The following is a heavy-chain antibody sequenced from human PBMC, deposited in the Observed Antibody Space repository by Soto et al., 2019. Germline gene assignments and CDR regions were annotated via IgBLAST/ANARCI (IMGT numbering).Heavy chain of an antibody. D-gene: IGHD2-15*01. CDR3: AREWSAFDY. V-gene: IGHV4-59*01. Sequence: SETLSLTCTVSGVSITSYKWIWIRQSPGKGLEWIAYMYSSGSSSYNPSLKSRVTISVDTSKNQYSLKVNSATAADTAVYYCAREWSAFDYWGQGILVTVSS. CDR2: MYSSGSS. CDR1: GVSITSYK. J-gene: IGHJ4*02.